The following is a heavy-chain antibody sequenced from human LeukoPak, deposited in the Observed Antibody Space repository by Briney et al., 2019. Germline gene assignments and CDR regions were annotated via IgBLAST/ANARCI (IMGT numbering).Heavy chain of an antibody. V-gene: IGHV4-39*07. CDR1: GGSISSSSYY. Sequence: SETLSLTCTVSGGSISSSSYYWGWIRQPPGKGLEWIGSIYYSGSTYYNPSLKSRVTISVDTSKNQFSLKLSSVTAADTAVYYCARDCPDGWLRYYYMDVWGKGTTVTVSS. CDR3: ARDCPDGWLRYYYMDV. CDR2: IYYSGST. D-gene: IGHD3-10*01. J-gene: IGHJ6*03.